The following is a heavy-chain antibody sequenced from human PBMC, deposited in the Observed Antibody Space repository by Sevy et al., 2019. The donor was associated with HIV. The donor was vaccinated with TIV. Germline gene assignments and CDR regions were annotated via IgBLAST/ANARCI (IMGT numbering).Heavy chain of an antibody. CDR2: ISSRRSYT. Sequence: GGSLRLSCAASGFTFSDYYMTWIRQAPGKGLEWISYISSRRSYTNYADSVKGRFTISRDNAKNSLYLQMNSLRAEDAAFYYCARCRVVAADYYFDYWGRGTLVTVSS. CDR1: GFTFSDYY. D-gene: IGHD1-26*01. V-gene: IGHV3-11*06. CDR3: ARCRVVAADYYFDY. J-gene: IGHJ4*02.